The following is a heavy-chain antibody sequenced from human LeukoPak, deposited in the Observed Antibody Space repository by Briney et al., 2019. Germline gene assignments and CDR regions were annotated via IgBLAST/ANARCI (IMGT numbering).Heavy chain of an antibody. J-gene: IGHJ4*02. V-gene: IGHV4-4*07. CDR1: GVSINSHY. D-gene: IGHD1-26*01. CDR2: IYARGSA. Sequence: PSETLSLTCTVSGVSINSHYLSWIRQPAGKGLEWIGRIYARGSADYNPSLKSRVTMSVDTSKNQFSLKLTSVTAADTAVYYCARDRLGTTPDYWGQGALVTVSS. CDR3: ARDRLGTTPDY.